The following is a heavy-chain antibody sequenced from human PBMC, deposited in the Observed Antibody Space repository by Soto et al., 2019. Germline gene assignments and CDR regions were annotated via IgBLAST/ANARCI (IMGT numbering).Heavy chain of an antibody. CDR1: GFTFSNAW. V-gene: IGHV3-15*07. CDR3: TTDRRYFDWLDY. D-gene: IGHD3-9*01. J-gene: IGHJ4*02. CDR2: IKSKTDGGTT. Sequence: GGSLRLSCADSGFTFSNAWMNWVRQAPGKGLEWVGRIKSKTDGGTTDYAAPVKGRFTISRDDSKNTLYLQMNSLKTEDTAVYYCTTDRRYFDWLDYWGQGTLVTVSS.